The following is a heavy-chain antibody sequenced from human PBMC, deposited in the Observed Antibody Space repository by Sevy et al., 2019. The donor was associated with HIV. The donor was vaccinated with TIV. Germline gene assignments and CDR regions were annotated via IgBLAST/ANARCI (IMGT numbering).Heavy chain of an antibody. CDR2: IKQDGSVK. J-gene: IGHJ4*02. V-gene: IGHV3-7*01. CDR1: GFTFSRNG. Sequence: GGSLRLSCAASGFTFSRNGMHWVRQVPGKGLEWVANIKQDGSVKYYVDSVKGRFTISRDNARNLLYLQMNSLRVEDTALYYCVRAIAADGSFWGQGTLVTVSS. CDR3: VRAIAADGSF. D-gene: IGHD6-13*01.